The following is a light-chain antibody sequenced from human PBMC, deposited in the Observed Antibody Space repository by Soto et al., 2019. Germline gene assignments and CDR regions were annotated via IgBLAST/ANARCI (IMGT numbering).Light chain of an antibody. J-gene: IGKJ2*01. CDR3: QQSYSTPYT. V-gene: IGKV1-39*01. CDR1: QSISSY. CDR2: AAS. Sequence: DIQMTQSPSSLSASVGDRVTITCRASQSISSYLIWYQQKPGKAPKLLIYAASSLQSGVPSRFSGSGSGTDFTLTISSLQPEDFAAYYCQQSYSTPYTFGQGTKVEIK.